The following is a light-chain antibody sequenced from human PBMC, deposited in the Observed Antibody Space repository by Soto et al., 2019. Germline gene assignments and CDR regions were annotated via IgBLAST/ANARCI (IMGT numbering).Light chain of an antibody. Sequence: EIVMTQSPATLSVSPGERATLCCRASQSVSSNLAWYQQKPGQAPRLLIYGASTRATGIPARFSGSGSGTEFTLTISSLQSEDFAVYYCQQYNNWPPLFGQGTKVVIK. CDR2: GAS. CDR1: QSVSSN. CDR3: QQYNNWPPL. V-gene: IGKV3-15*01. J-gene: IGKJ1*01.